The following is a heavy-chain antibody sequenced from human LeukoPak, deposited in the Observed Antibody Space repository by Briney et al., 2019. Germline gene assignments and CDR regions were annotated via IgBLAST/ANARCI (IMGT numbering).Heavy chain of an antibody. D-gene: IGHD1-26*01. V-gene: IGHV4-34*01. Sequence: PSETLSLTCAVYGGSFSGYYWSWIRQPPGKGLEWIGEINHSGSTNYNPSLKSRVTISVDTSKNQFSLKLSSVTAADTAVYYCARRRIVGATINWFDPWGQGTLVTVSS. CDR2: INHSGST. J-gene: IGHJ5*02. CDR1: GGSFSGYY. CDR3: ARRRIVGATINWFDP.